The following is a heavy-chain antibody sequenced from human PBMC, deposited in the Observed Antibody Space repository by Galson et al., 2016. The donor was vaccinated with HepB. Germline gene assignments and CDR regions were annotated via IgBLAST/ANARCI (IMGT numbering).Heavy chain of an antibody. CDR3: VIDKAASLYGVVTDLDY. J-gene: IGHJ4*02. D-gene: IGHD3-3*01. Sequence: SLRLSCAASGFTFSTYAMHWVRQAPRKGLEYVSAIRSDGSTTYYADSVKGRFTISRDNSENTVYLQMSSLRPEDTAIYYCVIDKAASLYGVVTDLDYWGQGTLVTVSS. V-gene: IGHV3-64D*08. CDR2: IRSDGSTT. CDR1: GFTFSTYA.